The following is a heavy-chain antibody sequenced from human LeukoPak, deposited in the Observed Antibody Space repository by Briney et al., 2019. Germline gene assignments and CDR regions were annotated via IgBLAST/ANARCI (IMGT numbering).Heavy chain of an antibody. CDR1: GFTFSSYS. D-gene: IGHD6-13*01. J-gene: IGHJ5*02. Sequence: PGGSLRLSCAASGFTFSSYSMNWVRQAPGKGLEWVSSISSSSSYIYYADSVKGRFTISRDNAKNSLYLQMNSLRAEDTAVYYCARDTRMAAAGMINWFDPWGQGTLVTVSS. CDR3: ARDTRMAAAGMINWFDP. V-gene: IGHV3-21*01. CDR2: ISSSSSYI.